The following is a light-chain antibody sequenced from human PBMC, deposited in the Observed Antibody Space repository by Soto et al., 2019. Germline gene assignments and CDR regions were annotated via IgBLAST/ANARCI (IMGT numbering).Light chain of an antibody. V-gene: IGKV1-5*03. CDR1: ERISPY. CDR3: QQYKGYPFT. Sequence: DIQMTQSPYTLSASVGDRISITCRASERISPYLAWYQQKAGRAPKLLIYKASRLQSGVPSRFSGSESGTEYPLTISSLQPDDFGTYYCQQYKGYPFTFGQGNDLE. CDR2: KAS. J-gene: IGKJ2*01.